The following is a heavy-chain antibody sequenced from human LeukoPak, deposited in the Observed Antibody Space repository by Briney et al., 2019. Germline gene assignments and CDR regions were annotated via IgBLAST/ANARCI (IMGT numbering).Heavy chain of an antibody. CDR1: GFTFSSYT. V-gene: IGHV3-23*01. CDR3: AKDHGYGQQGY. D-gene: IGHD5-18*01. Sequence: GGSLRLSCAASGFTFSSYTMSWVRQAPGKGLEWVSTISGSGSSTFYADSVKGRFTISRDNSKNTLYLQMNSLRAEDTAVYYCAKDHGYGQQGYWGQGTLVTVSS. CDR2: ISGSGSST. J-gene: IGHJ4*02.